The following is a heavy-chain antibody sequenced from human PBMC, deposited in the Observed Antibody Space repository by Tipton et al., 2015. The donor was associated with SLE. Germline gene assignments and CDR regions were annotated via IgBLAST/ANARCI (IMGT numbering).Heavy chain of an antibody. Sequence: LRLSCTVSGGSISSYYWSWIRQPPGKGLEWIGEISHRGSTSYNPSLKSRVTISVDTSKNQFSLKLSSVTAADTAVYYCARDSSGYNYWGQGTLVTVSS. CDR3: ARDSSGYNY. D-gene: IGHD5-18*01. V-gene: IGHV4-34*01. J-gene: IGHJ4*02. CDR2: ISHRGST. CDR1: GGSISSYY.